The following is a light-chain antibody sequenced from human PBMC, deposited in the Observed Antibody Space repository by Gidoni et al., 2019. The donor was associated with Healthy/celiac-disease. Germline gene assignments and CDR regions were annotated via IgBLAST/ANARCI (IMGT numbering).Light chain of an antibody. V-gene: IGKV1-5*01. CDR3: QQYNSYSQWT. Sequence: IQLTQSPSTLSASVGDRVTITCRASQSISSWLAWYQQKPGKAPKLLIYDASSLESGVPSRFSGSGSGTEVTLTISSLQPDDFATYYCQQYNSYSQWTFGQGTKVEIK. J-gene: IGKJ1*01. CDR1: QSISSW. CDR2: DAS.